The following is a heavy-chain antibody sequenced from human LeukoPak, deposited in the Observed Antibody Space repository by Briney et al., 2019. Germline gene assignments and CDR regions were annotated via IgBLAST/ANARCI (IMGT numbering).Heavy chain of an antibody. J-gene: IGHJ6*02. CDR1: GGSISSYY. CDR3: ARDNWNYGSSMDV. V-gene: IGHV4-59*01. D-gene: IGHD1-7*01. Sequence: PSETLSLTCTVSGGSISSYYWSWIRQPPGKGLEWIGYIYYSGSTNYNPSLKSRDTISVDTSKNQFSLKLSSVTAADTAVYYCARDNWNYGSSMDVWGQGTTVTVSS. CDR2: IYYSGST.